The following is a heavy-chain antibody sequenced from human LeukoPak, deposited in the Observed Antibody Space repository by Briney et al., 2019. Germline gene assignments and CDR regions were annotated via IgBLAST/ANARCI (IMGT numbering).Heavy chain of an antibody. CDR1: GFSFSSYC. Sequence: GSLRPLFATSGFSFSSYCMSWVRQAPGKGLEWVANIKQNGNEKYYVDSVKGRFTISRDNAKNSLYLQMSSLRVEDTAVYYCARGGYYDSSGCNFDYWGEGTLVSVSS. V-gene: IGHV3-7*05. J-gene: IGHJ4*02. CDR2: IKQNGNEK. D-gene: IGHD3-22*01. CDR3: ARGGYYDSSGCNFDY.